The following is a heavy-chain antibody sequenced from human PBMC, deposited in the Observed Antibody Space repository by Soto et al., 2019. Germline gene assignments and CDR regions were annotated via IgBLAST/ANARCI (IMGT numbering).Heavy chain of an antibody. Sequence: QVQLQESGPGLVQPSETLSLTCTVSGDSISRYYWSWIRQPPGKGPEWMGYFYYSGSTNYNPSRKSRVTISGDTSKNHLALKLSSVTAADTAVYSCARGRILEGIDCWGQGALVTVSS. CDR3: ARGRILEGIDC. J-gene: IGHJ4*02. V-gene: IGHV4-59*01. CDR1: GDSISRYY. CDR2: FYYSGST. D-gene: IGHD1-1*01.